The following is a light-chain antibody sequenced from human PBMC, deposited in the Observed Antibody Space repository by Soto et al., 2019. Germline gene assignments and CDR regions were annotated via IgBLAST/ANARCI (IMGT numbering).Light chain of an antibody. CDR3: AVWDDSLSGVV. CDR2: RNN. V-gene: IGLV1-47*01. J-gene: IGLJ3*02. Sequence: QSVLTQPPSASGTPGQRVTISCSGSSSNIGSNYVYWYQQLPGTAPKLLICRNNQRPSGVPDRFSGSKSDTSASLAISGLRSEDEADYYCAVWDDSLSGVVFGGGTKLTVL. CDR1: SSNIGSNY.